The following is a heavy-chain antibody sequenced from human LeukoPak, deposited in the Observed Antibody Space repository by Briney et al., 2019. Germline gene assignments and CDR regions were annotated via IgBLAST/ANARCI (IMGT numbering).Heavy chain of an antibody. V-gene: IGHV1-69*13. J-gene: IGHJ3*02. CDR1: GGTFSSYA. D-gene: IGHD6-13*01. CDR3: ATEMSSTWYAAFDI. CDR2: IIPIFGTA. Sequence: SVKVSCKASGGTFSSYAISWVRQAPGQGLEWMGGIIPIFGTANYAQKFQARVTITADESTDTAYMELRSLTSEDTAVYYCATEMSSTWYAAFDIWGQGTMVTVSS.